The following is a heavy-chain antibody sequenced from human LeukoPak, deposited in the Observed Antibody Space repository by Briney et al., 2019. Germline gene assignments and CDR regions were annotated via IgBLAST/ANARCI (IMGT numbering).Heavy chain of an antibody. D-gene: IGHD1-1*01. V-gene: IGHV3-15*01. Sequence: GGSLRLSCAASGVTFSNAWMSWVRQAPGKGLECVGRIKSKTDGGTTDYAAPVKGRCTISRDASTNTLYLQMNSLKTEDTAVYYCTTDVPTELYYFDYWGQGTLVTVSS. CDR1: GVTFSNAW. CDR2: IKSKTDGGTT. CDR3: TTDVPTELYYFDY. J-gene: IGHJ4*02.